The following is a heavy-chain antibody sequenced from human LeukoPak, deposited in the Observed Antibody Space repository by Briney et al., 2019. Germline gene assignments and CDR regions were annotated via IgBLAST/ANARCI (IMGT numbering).Heavy chain of an antibody. J-gene: IGHJ5*02. Sequence: PSETLSLTCAVYGGSFSGYYWSWIRQPPGKGLEWIGEINHSGSTNYNPSLKSRVTISVDTSKNQFSLKLSSVTAADTAVYYCARGRGSGWNRGWSDPWGQGTLVTVSS. CDR1: GGSFSGYY. D-gene: IGHD6-19*01. V-gene: IGHV4-34*01. CDR3: ARGRGSGWNRGWSDP. CDR2: INHSGST.